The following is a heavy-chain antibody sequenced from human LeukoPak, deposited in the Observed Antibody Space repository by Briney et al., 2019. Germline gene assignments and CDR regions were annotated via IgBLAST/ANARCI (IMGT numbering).Heavy chain of an antibody. V-gene: IGHV3-48*03. CDR2: IASGGSTI. J-gene: IGHJ5*01. Sequence: GGSLRLSCAASGFTFSSYEMNWVRQAPGKGLEWVSYIASGGSTIYYADFVKGRFTISRDNARNSLYLQMSSLRVEDTAVYYCTRDPRHFDSCGQGTLVTVSS. D-gene: IGHD6-6*01. CDR3: TRDPRHFDS. CDR1: GFTFSSYE.